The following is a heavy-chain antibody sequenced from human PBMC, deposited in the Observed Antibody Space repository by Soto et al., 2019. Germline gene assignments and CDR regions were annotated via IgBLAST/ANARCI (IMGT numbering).Heavy chain of an antibody. Sequence: GGSLRLSCAASGFTFSGSAMHWVRQASGKGLEWVGRIRSKANSYATAYAASVKGRVTISRDGSKNTAYLQMNSLKTEDTAVYYCTTLGYCSSTSCYSPPYFKPYYYYMDVWGKGTTVTVSS. CDR1: GFTFSGSA. V-gene: IGHV3-73*01. D-gene: IGHD2-2*01. J-gene: IGHJ6*03. CDR2: IRSKANSYAT. CDR3: TTLGYCSSTSCYSPPYFKPYYYYMDV.